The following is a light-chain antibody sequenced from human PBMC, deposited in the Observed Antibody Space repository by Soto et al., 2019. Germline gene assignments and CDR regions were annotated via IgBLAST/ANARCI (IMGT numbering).Light chain of an antibody. CDR3: QQYNSYSWT. Sequence: DIQMTQSPSTLSASVGDRVTITCRASQSISSWLAWYQQKPGKAPKLLIYDASSLESGAPSRFSGSGSGTEFTLTISSLQPDDFATYYCQQYNSYSWTFGQGNKVEIK. CDR1: QSISSW. V-gene: IGKV1-5*01. J-gene: IGKJ1*01. CDR2: DAS.